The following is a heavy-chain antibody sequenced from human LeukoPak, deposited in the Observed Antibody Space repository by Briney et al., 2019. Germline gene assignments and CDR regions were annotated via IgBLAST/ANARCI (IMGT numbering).Heavy chain of an antibody. Sequence: GVSLRLSCAASGFTVSSNYMSWVRQAPGKGLEWVSFIYSGGSTYYADSVKGRFTISRDNSNNTLYLQMNSLRAEDTAVYYCARDRGGYYFDYWGQGTLVTVSS. CDR2: IYSGGST. CDR3: ARDRGGYYFDY. D-gene: IGHD3-3*01. CDR1: GFTVSSNY. J-gene: IGHJ4*02. V-gene: IGHV3-66*01.